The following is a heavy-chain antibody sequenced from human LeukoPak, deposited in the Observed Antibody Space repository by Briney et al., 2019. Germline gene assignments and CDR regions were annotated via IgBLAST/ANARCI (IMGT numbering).Heavy chain of an antibody. D-gene: IGHD5-18*01. V-gene: IGHV3-23*01. J-gene: IGHJ4*02. CDR2: ISGSGGST. CDR1: GFTFSSYA. CDR3: AKEYYGPGFRARWIQLWLSDY. Sequence: PGGSLRLSCAASGFTFSSYAMSWVRQAPGKGLEWVSAISGSGGSTYYADSVKGRFTISRDNSKNTLYLQMNSLRTEDTAVDYGAKEYYGPGFRARWIQLWLSDYRGQGTLVTVSS.